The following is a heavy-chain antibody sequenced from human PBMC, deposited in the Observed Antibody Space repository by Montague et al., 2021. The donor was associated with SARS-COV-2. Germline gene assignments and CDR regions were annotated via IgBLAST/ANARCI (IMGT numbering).Heavy chain of an antibody. V-gene: IGHV4-39*02. CDR2: IYFTGKT. CDR1: GDSISRSHYF. CDR3: ARWGLNNAFDI. D-gene: IGHD1/OR15-1a*01. Sequence: SETLSLTCSVSGDSISRSHYFWAWIRQPPGMGLEWIGSIYFTGKTYYHPSLKSRVTISIDTSKNHFPLRLSSVTAADSAVFYCARWGLNNAFDIWGLGTMITISS. J-gene: IGHJ3*02.